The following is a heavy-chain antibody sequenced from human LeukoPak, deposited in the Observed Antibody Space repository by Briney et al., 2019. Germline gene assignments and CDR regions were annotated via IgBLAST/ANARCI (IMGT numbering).Heavy chain of an antibody. CDR3: ATDRGSGSYSEGGGFDP. CDR2: IIPILGIA. D-gene: IGHD1-26*01. Sequence: ASVKVSCKASGGTFSSYAISWVRQAPGQGLEWMGRIIPILGIANYAQKFQGRVTITADKSTSTAYMELSSLRSEDTAVYYCATDRGSGSYSEGGGFDPWGQGTLVTVSS. J-gene: IGHJ5*02. V-gene: IGHV1-69*04. CDR1: GGTFSSYA.